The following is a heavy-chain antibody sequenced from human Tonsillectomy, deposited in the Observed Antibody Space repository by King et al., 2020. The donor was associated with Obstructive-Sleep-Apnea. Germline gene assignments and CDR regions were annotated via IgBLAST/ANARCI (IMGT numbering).Heavy chain of an antibody. V-gene: IGHV4-4*02. J-gene: IGHJ4*02. CDR1: GGSITSSNW. CDR3: ASAIRDYGDYMAY. D-gene: IGHD4-17*01. Sequence: VQLQESGPGLVKPSGTLSLTCAVSGGSITSSNWWSWVRQPPGKGLEWIGGIYDSGSTNYNVFLKSRVTILVDKSKNQFSLSLSSVTDADTAVYYCASAIRDYGDYMAYWGRGTQVTVSS. CDR2: IYDSGST.